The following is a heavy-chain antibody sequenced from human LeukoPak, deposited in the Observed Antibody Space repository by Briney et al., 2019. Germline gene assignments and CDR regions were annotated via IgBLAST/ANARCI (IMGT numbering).Heavy chain of an antibody. CDR1: GGSISSGGYY. CDR2: INHSGST. J-gene: IGHJ6*02. V-gene: IGHV4-30-2*01. Sequence: PSQTLSLTCTVSGGSISSGGYYWSWIRQPPGKGLEWIGEINHSGSTNYNPSLKSRVTISVGTSKNQFSLKLSSVTAADTAVYYCARAGSSSWYYYGMDVWGQGTTVTVSS. CDR3: ARAGSSSWYYYGMDV. D-gene: IGHD6-13*01.